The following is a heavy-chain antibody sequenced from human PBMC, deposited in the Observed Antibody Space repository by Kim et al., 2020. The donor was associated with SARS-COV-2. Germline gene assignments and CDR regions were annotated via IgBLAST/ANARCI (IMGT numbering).Heavy chain of an antibody. CDR3: AKLHRSDYYDSSGYPGGFDY. V-gene: IGHV3-23*01. CDR2: ISGSGGST. Sequence: GGSLRLSCAASGFTFSSYAMSWVRQAPGKGLEWVSAISGSGGSTYYADSVKGRFTISRDNSKNTLYLQMNSLRAEDTAVYYCAKLHRSDYYDSSGYPGGFDYWGQGTLVTVSS. J-gene: IGHJ4*02. D-gene: IGHD3-22*01. CDR1: GFTFSSYA.